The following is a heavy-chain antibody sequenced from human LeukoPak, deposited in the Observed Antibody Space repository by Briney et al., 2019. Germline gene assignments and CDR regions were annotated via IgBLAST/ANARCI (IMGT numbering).Heavy chain of an antibody. CDR1: GGSFSGYY. D-gene: IGHD2-2*02. CDR2: INHSGST. CDR3: ARVTGYCSSTSCYRQFDP. Sequence: PSETLSLTCAVYGGSFSGYYWSWIRQPPGKGLEWIREINHSGSTNYNPSLKSRVTISVDTSKNQFSLKLSSVTAADTAVYYCARVTGYCSSTSCYRQFDPWGQGTLVTVSS. V-gene: IGHV4-34*01. J-gene: IGHJ5*02.